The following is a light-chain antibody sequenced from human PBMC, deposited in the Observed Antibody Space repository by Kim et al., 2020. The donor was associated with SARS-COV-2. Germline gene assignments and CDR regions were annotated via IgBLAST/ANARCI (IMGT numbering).Light chain of an antibody. CDR1: QIINTF. CDR3: QHYIRFPYT. V-gene: IGKV1-5*03. Sequence: DIQMTQSPSTLSASVGDRVTITCRASQIINTFLAWYKRKPGKAPDLLIYQASSLQIGVPSRFSGSGSGTEFTLTINSLQPDDFATYYCQHYIRFPYTFGQGTKLEI. J-gene: IGKJ2*01. CDR2: QAS.